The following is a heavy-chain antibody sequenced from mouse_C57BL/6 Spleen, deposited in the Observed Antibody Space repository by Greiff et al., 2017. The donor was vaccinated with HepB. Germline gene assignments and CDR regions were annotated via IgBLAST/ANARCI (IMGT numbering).Heavy chain of an antibody. V-gene: IGHV1-55*01. CDR3: ARKGLPYYAMDY. CDR2: IYPGSGST. CDR1: GYTFTSYW. J-gene: IGHJ4*01. Sequence: QVQLQQPGAELVKPGASVKMSCKASGYTFTSYWITWVKQRPGQGLEWIGDIYPGSGSTNYNEKFKSKATLTVDTSSSTAYMQRSSLTSEDSAVYYCARKGLPYYAMDYWGQGTSVTVSS.